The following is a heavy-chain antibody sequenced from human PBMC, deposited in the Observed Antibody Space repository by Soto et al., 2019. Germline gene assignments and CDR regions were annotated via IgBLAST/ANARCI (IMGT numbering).Heavy chain of an antibody. CDR3: AKDLYEMFTFGGVMHVIVFDY. CDR2: ISGSGGST. V-gene: IGHV3-23*01. Sequence: GSLRLSCAASGFTFSSYAMSWVRQAPGKGLEWVSAISGSGGSTYYADSVKGRFTISRDNSKNTLYLQMNSLRAEDTAVYYCAKDLYEMFTFGGVMHVIVFDYWGQGTLVIVSS. J-gene: IGHJ4*02. CDR1: GFTFSSYA. D-gene: IGHD3-16*01.